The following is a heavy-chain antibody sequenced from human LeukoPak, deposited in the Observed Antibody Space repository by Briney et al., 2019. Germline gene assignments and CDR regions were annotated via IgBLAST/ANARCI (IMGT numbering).Heavy chain of an antibody. Sequence: PGGSLRLSCAASGFTFSSYGMHWVRQAPGKGLEWVAAIWYDGSIQYYADSVKGRFTISRDNAKSSLYLQMSGLRADDTAVYYCARDPYSSTWSYGMDIWGQGTTVTVSS. J-gene: IGHJ6*02. CDR1: GFTFSSYG. CDR3: ARDPYSSTWSYGMDI. CDR2: IWYDGSIQ. D-gene: IGHD6-13*01. V-gene: IGHV3-33*01.